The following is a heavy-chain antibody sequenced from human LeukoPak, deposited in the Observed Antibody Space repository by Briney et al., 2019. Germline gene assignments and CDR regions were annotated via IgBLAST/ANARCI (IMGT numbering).Heavy chain of an antibody. CDR3: ARGSPVQLERLVY. CDR2: IIPIFGTA. D-gene: IGHD1-1*01. V-gene: IGHV1-69*06. CDR1: GGTFSSYA. J-gene: IGHJ4*02. Sequence: ASVKVSCKSSGGTFSSYAISWVRQAPGQGLEWMGGIIPIFGTANCAQKFQGRVTITADKSTSTAYMELSSLRSEDTAVYYCARGSPVQLERLVYWGQGTLVTVSS.